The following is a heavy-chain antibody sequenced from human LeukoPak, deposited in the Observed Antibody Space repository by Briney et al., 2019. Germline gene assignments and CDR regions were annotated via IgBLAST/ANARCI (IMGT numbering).Heavy chain of an antibody. V-gene: IGHV4-34*01. J-gene: IGHJ4*02. D-gene: IGHD2-2*01. CDR1: GGSFSGYY. CDR2: INHSGST. Sequence: SETLSLTCAVYGGSFSGYYWSWIRQPPGKGLEWIGEINHSGSTNYNPSLKSRVTISVDTSKNQFSLKLSSVTAADTAVYYCARLYCSSTSRYYHYWGQGTLVTVSS. CDR3: ARLYCSSTSRYYHY.